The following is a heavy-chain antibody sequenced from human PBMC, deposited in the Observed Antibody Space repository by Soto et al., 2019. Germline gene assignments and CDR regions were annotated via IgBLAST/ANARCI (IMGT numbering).Heavy chain of an antibody. Sequence: AGCLRLSCVASGFSISNYGMHWGRQAPGKGLEWVAVISYDGSSKYHADSVKGRFTISRDNSKNTLHLQMNSLRAEDTAVYYCSKDRRGGRAVLDSWGQGTPVTVSS. CDR2: ISYDGSSK. V-gene: IGHV3-30*18. D-gene: IGHD2-8*01. CDR1: GFSISNYG. CDR3: SKDRRGGRAVLDS. J-gene: IGHJ4*02.